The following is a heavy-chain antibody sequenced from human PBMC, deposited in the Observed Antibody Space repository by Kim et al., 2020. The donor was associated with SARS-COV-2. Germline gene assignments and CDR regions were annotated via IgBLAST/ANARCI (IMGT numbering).Heavy chain of an antibody. J-gene: IGHJ5*02. CDR2: INAGNGNT. CDR3: ARGKGGQYQLLSSAYNWFDP. V-gene: IGHV1-3*01. Sequence: ASVKVSCKASGYTFTSYAMHWVRQAPGQRLEWMGWINAGNGNTKYSQKFQGRVTITRDTSASTAYMELSSLRSEDTAVYYCARGKGGQYQLLSSAYNWFDPWGQGTLVTVSS. CDR1: GYTFTSYA. D-gene: IGHD2-2*01.